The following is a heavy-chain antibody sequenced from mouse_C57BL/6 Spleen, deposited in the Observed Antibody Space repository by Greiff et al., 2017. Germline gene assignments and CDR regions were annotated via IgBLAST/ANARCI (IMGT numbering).Heavy chain of an antibody. D-gene: IGHD2-2*01. V-gene: IGHV1-62-2*01. CDR1: GYTFTEYT. CDR2: FYPGSGSI. Sequence: VKLMESGAELVKPGASVKLSCKASGYTFTEYTIHWVKQRSGQGLEWIGWFYPGSGSIKYNEKFKDKATLTADKSSSTVYMELSRLTSEDSAVYFCARHEDRLLWLRGAMDYWGQGTSVTVSS. CDR3: ARHEDRLLWLRGAMDY. J-gene: IGHJ4*01.